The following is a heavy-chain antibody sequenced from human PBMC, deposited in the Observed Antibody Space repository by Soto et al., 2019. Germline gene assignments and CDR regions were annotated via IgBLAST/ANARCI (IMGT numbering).Heavy chain of an antibody. CDR1: GFIFSSSG. Sequence: PGGSLRLSCAASGFIFSSSGMHWVRQAPGKGLEWVALISYDGTNKYYADSVKGRFTISRDNSKNTLYLQMNSLRAEDTAVYYCARDSGSGAISLLWFGELPREYNWFDPWGQGTLVTVSS. D-gene: IGHD3-10*01. V-gene: IGHV3-30*03. CDR2: ISYDGTNK. J-gene: IGHJ5*02. CDR3: ARDSGSGAISLLWFGELPREYNWFDP.